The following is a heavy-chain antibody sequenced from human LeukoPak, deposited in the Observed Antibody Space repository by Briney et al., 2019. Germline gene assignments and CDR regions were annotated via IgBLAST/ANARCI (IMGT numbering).Heavy chain of an antibody. J-gene: IGHJ4*02. CDR3: ARDNVRDGGIAAAGTDY. CDR2: IKQDGSEK. D-gene: IGHD6-13*01. Sequence: PGGSLRLSCAASGFTFSSYWMSWVRQAPGKGLEWVANIKQDGSEKYYVDSVKGRFTISRDNAKNSLYLQMNSLRAEDTAVYYCARDNVRDGGIAAAGTDYRGQGTLVTVSS. V-gene: IGHV3-7*01. CDR1: GFTFSSYW.